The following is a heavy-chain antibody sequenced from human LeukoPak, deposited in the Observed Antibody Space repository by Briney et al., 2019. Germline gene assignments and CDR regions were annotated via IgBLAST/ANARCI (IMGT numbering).Heavy chain of an antibody. CDR2: IYSGGST. V-gene: IGHV3-66*01. Sequence: GGSLRLSCAASGFTFSTYGVYWVRQAPGQGLEWVSVIYSGGSTYYADSVKGRFTISRDNSKNTLYLQMNSLRAEDTAVYYCARAGSSSWPREFWYFDLWGRGTLVTVSS. CDR3: ARAGSSSWPREFWYFDL. J-gene: IGHJ2*01. CDR1: GFTFSTYG. D-gene: IGHD6-13*01.